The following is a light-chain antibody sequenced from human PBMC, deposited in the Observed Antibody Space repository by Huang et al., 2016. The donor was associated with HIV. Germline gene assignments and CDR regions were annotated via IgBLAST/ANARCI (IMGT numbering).Light chain of an antibody. V-gene: IGKV3-20*01. CDR3: QQYGSSPRT. CDR2: CAY. J-gene: IGKJ2*01. CDR1: QSVRSSD. Sequence: IVLTQSPGTLSLSPGERATLSCRACQSVRSSDLAWYQQKPGQTPRLLIYCAYNRAVGIPIRFSGSQSGTDFTLAISSLEPEDFGVYYCQQYGSSPRTFGQGTKLEIK.